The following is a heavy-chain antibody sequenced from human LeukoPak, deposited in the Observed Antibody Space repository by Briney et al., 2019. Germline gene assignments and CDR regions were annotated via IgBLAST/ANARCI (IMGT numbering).Heavy chain of an antibody. CDR3: ARGGYFVPIDY. CDR1: GGSISSYY. J-gene: IGHJ4*02. Sequence: KPSETPSLTCTVSGGSISSYYWSWIRQPPGKGLEWIGYIYYSGSTNYNPSLKSRVTISVDTSKNQFSLKLSSVTAADTAVYYCARGGYFVPIDYWGQGTLVTVSS. D-gene: IGHD5-18*01. CDR2: IYYSGST. V-gene: IGHV4-59*01.